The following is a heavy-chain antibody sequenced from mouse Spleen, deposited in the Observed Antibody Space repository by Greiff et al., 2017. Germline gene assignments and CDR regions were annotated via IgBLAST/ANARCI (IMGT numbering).Heavy chain of an antibody. D-gene: IGHD3-3*01. Sequence: QVQLQKSGAELVRPGASVTLSCKASGYTFTDYEMHWVKQTPVHGLEWIGAIDPETGGTAYNQKFKGKAILTADKSSSTAYMELRSLTSEDSAVYYCTRWGDVYYFDYWGQGTTLTVSS. V-gene: IGHV1-15*01. CDR1: GYTFTDYE. CDR3: TRWGDVYYFDY. CDR2: IDPETGGT. J-gene: IGHJ2*01.